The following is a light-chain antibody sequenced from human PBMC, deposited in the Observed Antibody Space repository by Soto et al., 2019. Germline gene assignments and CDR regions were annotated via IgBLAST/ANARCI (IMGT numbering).Light chain of an antibody. J-gene: IGKJ3*01. V-gene: IGKV3-20*01. CDR3: QQFGDSLT. Sequence: EIVLRQSPGTLSLSPGERATLSCRASQSVSSTYLVWYQQKPGQAPRLLIYGATSRASGIPDRFSGSGSGTDFTLTISRLEPEDFAVYYCQQFGDSLTFGPGTKVDVK. CDR1: QSVSSTY. CDR2: GAT.